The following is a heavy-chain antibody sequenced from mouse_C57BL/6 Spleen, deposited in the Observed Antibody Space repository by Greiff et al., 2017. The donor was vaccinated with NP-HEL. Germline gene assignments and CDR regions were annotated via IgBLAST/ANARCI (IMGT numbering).Heavy chain of an antibody. CDR3: ARSNYERVYFDY. Sequence: QVQLKESGAELARPGASVKMSCKASGYTFTSYTMHWVKQRPGQGLEWIGYINPSSGYTKYNQKFKDKATLTADKSSSTAYMQLSSLTSEDSAVYYCARSNYERVYFDYWGQGTTLTVSS. J-gene: IGHJ2*01. V-gene: IGHV1-4*01. CDR2: INPSSGYT. CDR1: GYTFTSYT. D-gene: IGHD2-5*01.